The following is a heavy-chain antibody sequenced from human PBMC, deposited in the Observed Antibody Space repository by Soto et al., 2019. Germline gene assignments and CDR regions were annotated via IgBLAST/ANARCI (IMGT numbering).Heavy chain of an antibody. Sequence: SETLSLTCAVYTGSFSGYYWNWIRQPPGKGLEWIGEINHSGETTYNPSLMSRVTISVDTSKNQFSLTLTSVTAADTAVYYCARVRDWFDLCGQGTLVNVSS. V-gene: IGHV4-34*01. CDR2: INHSGET. J-gene: IGHJ5*02. CDR1: TGSFSGYY. CDR3: ARVRDWFDL. D-gene: IGHD3-3*01.